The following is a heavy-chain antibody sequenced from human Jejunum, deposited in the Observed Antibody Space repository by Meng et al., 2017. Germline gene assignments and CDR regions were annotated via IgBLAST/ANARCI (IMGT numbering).Heavy chain of an antibody. CDR3: TRDKDGANFDY. J-gene: IGHJ4*02. D-gene: IGHD3-10*01. Sequence: VHLAEAGAEGKKPGASVKVSCKPSGYTLTGHFMDWVRQAPGQGLEWMGRINPVSGATDYAQKFQGRVTMTVDTSITIAFMELSSLTSDDTAVYYCTRDKDGANFDYWGQGSLVTVSS. CDR2: INPVSGAT. CDR1: GYTLTGHF. V-gene: IGHV1-2*06.